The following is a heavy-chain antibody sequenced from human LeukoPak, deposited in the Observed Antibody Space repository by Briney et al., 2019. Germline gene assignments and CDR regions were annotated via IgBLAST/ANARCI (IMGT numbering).Heavy chain of an antibody. V-gene: IGHV3-9*01. CDR3: AKVRGYNYGYFDY. D-gene: IGHD5-18*01. Sequence: GGSLRLSCAASGFTFDDSAMYWVRQAPGKGLEWVAGISWNSGSIGFADSVKGRFTISRDNAKNSLYLQVNSLRPEDTALYYCAKVRGYNYGYFDYWGQGTLVTVSS. CDR1: GFTFDDSA. J-gene: IGHJ4*02. CDR2: ISWNSGSI.